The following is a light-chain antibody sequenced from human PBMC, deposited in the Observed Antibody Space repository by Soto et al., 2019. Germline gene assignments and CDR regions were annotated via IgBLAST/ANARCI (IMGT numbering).Light chain of an antibody. CDR1: QSVSTNY. Sequence: EDVLKQGPPTPSLPPGESATLYRAPSQSVSTNYLALYQQKPGQAPRLLIYDASNGATGIPARCGGSGSGTDFTLTISMLEPEDFADYYCQHRSNWPLTFGGGTKVDIK. CDR2: DAS. V-gene: IGKV3D-20*02. J-gene: IGKJ4*01. CDR3: QHRSNWPLT.